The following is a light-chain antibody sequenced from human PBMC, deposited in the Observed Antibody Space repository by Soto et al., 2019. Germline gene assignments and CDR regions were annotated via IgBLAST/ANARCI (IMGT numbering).Light chain of an antibody. CDR1: RSIGNY. Sequence: DIQMTQSPSSLSASVGDRVTITCRASRSIGNYLNWYQQKPESAPKLLIFLTSRLQSGVPSRFSGSGSGTDFTITISGLQPEAFATYYCQQSYSTPYSFGLGTKLEIK. CDR3: QQSYSTPYS. V-gene: IGKV1-39*01. CDR2: LTS. J-gene: IGKJ2*01.